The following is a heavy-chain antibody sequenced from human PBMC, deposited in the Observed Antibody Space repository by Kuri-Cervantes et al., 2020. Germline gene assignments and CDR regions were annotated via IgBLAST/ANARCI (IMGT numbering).Heavy chain of an antibody. CDR3: ARGRDYSGGYFYY. D-gene: IGHD5-12*01. CDR2: IYYSVST. CDR1: GFSFSSYG. J-gene: IGHJ4*02. V-gene: IGHV4-59*01. Sequence: SGFSFSSYGMSWVRQPPGKGLEWIGYIYYSVSTNYNPSLKSRVTISVDTSKNQFSLKLSSVTAADTAVYYCARGRDYSGGYFYYWGQGTLVTVSS.